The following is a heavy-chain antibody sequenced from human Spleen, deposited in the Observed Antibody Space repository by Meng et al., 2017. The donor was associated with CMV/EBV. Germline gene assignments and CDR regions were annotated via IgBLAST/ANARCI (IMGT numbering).Heavy chain of an antibody. Sequence: ESLKISCVASGFTLSDYYMSWIRQPPGKGLERVGEISQSEKTNFNPSLKSRLSMSIHTSEKQFSLQLKSVTAADTAVYYGARQGRVYFDYWGQGVRVTVSS. J-gene: IGHJ4*02. D-gene: IGHD3-10*01. CDR3: ARQGRVYFDY. CDR2: ISQSEKT. V-gene: IGHV4-34*01. CDR1: GFTLSDYY.